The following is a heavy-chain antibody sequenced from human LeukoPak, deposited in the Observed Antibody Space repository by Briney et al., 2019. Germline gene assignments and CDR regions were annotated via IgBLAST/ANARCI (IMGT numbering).Heavy chain of an antibody. Sequence: ASVKVSCKASGYTFTSYGISWVRQATGQGLEWMGWMNPNSGNTGYAQKFQGRVTMTRNTSISTAYMELGSLRSEDTAVYYCARDGHRETPRGDYWGQGTLVTVSS. D-gene: IGHD1-26*01. J-gene: IGHJ4*02. CDR2: MNPNSGNT. CDR3: ARDGHRETPRGDY. V-gene: IGHV1-8*02. CDR1: GYTFTSYG.